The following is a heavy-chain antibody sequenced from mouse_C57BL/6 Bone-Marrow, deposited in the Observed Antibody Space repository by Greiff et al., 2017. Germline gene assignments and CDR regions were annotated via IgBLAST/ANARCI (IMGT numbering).Heavy chain of an antibody. CDR2: IDPSDSYT. CDR1: GYTFTSYW. V-gene: IGHV1-50*01. D-gene: IGHD2-3*01. CDR3: ASIYDGYWSY. J-gene: IGHJ2*01. Sequence: QVQLQQPGAELVKPGASVKLSCKASGYTFTSYWMQWVKQRPGQGLEWIGEIDPSDSYTNYNQKFKGKATLTVDTSTSTADMQLSSLTSEDSAVYYCASIYDGYWSYWGQGTTLTVSS.